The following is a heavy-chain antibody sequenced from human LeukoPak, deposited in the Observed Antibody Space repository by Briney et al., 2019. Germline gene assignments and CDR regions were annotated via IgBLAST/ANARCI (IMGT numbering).Heavy chain of an antibody. J-gene: IGHJ4*02. CDR2: IIPIFGTA. CDR3: GRGSYYDY. V-gene: IGHV1-69*06. Sequence: SVKVSCKASGGTFSSYAISWVRQAPGQGLEWMGGIIPIFGTANYAQKFRGRVTITADKSTRTAYMELRSLRSDDTAVYYCGRGSYYDYWGQGTLVTVSS. CDR1: GGTFSSYA.